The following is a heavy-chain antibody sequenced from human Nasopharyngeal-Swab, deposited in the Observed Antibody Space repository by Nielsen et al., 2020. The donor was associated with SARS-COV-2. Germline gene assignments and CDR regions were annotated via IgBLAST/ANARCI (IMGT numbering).Heavy chain of an antibody. J-gene: IGHJ3*02. CDR1: GFPLSHYY. CDR3: ARESVVTGMDDATDI. CDR2: IKQDGSEQ. Sequence: GGSLRLSCAASGFPLSHYYMTWVRQPPGKGLEWVSNIKQDGSEQFYADSVKGRFTISRDNAKSSLYLQMDSLRADDTAVYYCARESVVTGMDDATDIWGQGTMVTVSS. D-gene: IGHD2-21*02. V-gene: IGHV3-7*04.